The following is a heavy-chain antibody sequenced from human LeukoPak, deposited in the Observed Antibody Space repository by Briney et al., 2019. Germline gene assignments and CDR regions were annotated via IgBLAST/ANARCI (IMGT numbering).Heavy chain of an antibody. V-gene: IGHV1-2*06. D-gene: IGHD3-3*01. CDR1: GYTFTGYY. CDR3: ARVFDFWSGYHSYYFDY. Sequence: ASVTVSCKASGYTFTGYYMHWVRQAPGQGLEWMGRIIPNSGGTNYAQKFQGRVTMTRDTSISTAYMELSRLRSDDTAVYYCARVFDFWSGYHSYYFDYWGQGTLVTVSS. CDR2: IIPNSGGT. J-gene: IGHJ4*02.